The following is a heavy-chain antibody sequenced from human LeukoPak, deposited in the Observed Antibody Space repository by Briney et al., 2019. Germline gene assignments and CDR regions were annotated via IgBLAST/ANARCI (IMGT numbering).Heavy chain of an antibody. Sequence: LETLSLTCTVSGGSISSYYWSWIRQPPGKGLEWIGYIYYSGSTNYNPSLKSRVTISVDTSKNQFSLKLSSVTAADTAVYYCARDINGYVQFDYWGQGTLVTVSS. CDR3: ARDINGYVQFDY. CDR1: GGSISSYY. J-gene: IGHJ4*02. D-gene: IGHD5-18*01. CDR2: IYYSGST. V-gene: IGHV4-59*01.